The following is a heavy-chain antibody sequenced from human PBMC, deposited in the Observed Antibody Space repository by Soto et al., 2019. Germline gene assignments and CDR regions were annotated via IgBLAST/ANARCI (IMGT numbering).Heavy chain of an antibody. CDR1: GGSVTGYY. V-gene: IGHV4-59*02. CDR3: ARSDYGEFDY. J-gene: IGHJ4*02. Sequence: PSETLSLTHTAYGGSVTGYYWNWMRQPPGKGLEWIADIHFGGTTNYNPSLKSRVTISIDMSKNRLSLKLNSVTAADTALYYCARSDYGEFDYWGQGALVTVSS. D-gene: IGHD4-17*01. CDR2: IHFGGTT.